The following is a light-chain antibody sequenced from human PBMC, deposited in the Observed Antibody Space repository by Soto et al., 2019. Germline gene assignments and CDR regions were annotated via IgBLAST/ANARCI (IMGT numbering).Light chain of an antibody. CDR1: QSVYSTY. V-gene: IGKV3-20*01. J-gene: IGKJ1*01. CDR3: QQYGSLPST. Sequence: EIVLTQSPGTLSLSPGDTATLSCRASQSVYSTYLAWYQHKVGQAPRLLIYGSSTRATGIPDRFSGSGSGTDFTLTIRRLEPEDFAVYYCQQYGSLPSTFGKGIKAEVK. CDR2: GSS.